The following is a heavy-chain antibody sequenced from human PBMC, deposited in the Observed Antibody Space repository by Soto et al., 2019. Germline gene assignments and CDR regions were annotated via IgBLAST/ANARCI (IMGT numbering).Heavy chain of an antibody. CDR1: GFTFSSYS. V-gene: IGHV3-21*01. D-gene: IGHD3-22*01. Sequence: GGSLRLSCAASGFTFSSYSMNWVRQAPGKGLEWVSSISSSSSYIYYADSVKGRFTISRDNAKNSLYLQMNSLRAEDTAVYYCAREGYDSRNYYYYGMDVWGQGTTVTVSS. J-gene: IGHJ6*02. CDR3: AREGYDSRNYYYYGMDV. CDR2: ISSSSSYI.